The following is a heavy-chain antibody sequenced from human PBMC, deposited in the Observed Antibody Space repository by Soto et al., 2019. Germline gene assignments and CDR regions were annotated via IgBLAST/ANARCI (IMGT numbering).Heavy chain of an antibody. D-gene: IGHD6-6*01. CDR3: ARGAYSDSSSYFDY. Sequence: QVQLQESGPGLVKPSQTLSLTCTVSGDSISSGDHYWSWIRQPPGKGLEWIGYIYYCGTTYSRPSLQSRVTISVDTSKNQFSLKLNSVTAADTAVYYCARGAYSDSSSYFDYWGQGTLVPVSS. J-gene: IGHJ4*02. CDR1: GDSISSGDHY. CDR2: IYYCGTT. V-gene: IGHV4-30-4*01.